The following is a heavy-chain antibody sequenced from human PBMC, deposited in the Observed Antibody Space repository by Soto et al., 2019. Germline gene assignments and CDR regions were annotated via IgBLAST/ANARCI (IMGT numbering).Heavy chain of an antibody. V-gene: IGHV1-69*01. J-gene: IGHJ4*02. CDR2: IMPFFGSG. D-gene: IGHD3-22*01. CDR1: RGTFTNYA. CDR3: ARDRAGYYSHFVY. Sequence: QVYLVQSGAEVKKPGSSVKVSCKALRGTFTNYAFSWVRQAPGQGLEWMGGIMPFFGSGNYAQKFQGRINITADESTSSVYLALTSLRSEDTAVYYSARDRAGYYSHFVYWGQGTLVTVSS.